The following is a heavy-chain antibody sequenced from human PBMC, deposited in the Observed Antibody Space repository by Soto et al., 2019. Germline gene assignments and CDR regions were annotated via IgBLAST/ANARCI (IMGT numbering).Heavy chain of an antibody. J-gene: IGHJ4*02. V-gene: IGHV4-39*01. CDR2: IYYSGST. CDR1: GGSISSSSYY. D-gene: IGHD5-18*01. CDR3: ASSVDTAMALKPLFNDY. Sequence: SETLSLTCTVSGGSISSSSYYWGWIRQPPGKGLEWIGSIYYSGSTYYNPSLKSRVTISVDTSKNQFSLKLSSVTAADTAVYYCASSVDTAMALKPLFNDYWGQGTLVTVSS.